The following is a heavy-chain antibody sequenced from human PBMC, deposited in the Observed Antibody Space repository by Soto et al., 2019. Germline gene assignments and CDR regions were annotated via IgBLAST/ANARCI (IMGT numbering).Heavy chain of an antibody. CDR1: GYTFTSYG. Sequence: ASVKVSCKASGYTFTSYGINWVRQAPGQGLEWKGWISAYNGNTNYAQKLQGRVTMTTDTSTSTAYMELRSLRSDDTAVYYCARGDYYYVSGSYSGYWGQGTLVTVSS. CDR3: ARGDYYYVSGSYSGY. CDR2: ISAYNGNT. D-gene: IGHD3-10*01. J-gene: IGHJ4*02. V-gene: IGHV1-18*01.